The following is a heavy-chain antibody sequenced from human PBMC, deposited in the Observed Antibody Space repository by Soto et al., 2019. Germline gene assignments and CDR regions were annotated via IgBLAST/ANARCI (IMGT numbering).Heavy chain of an antibody. CDR1: GFIFYNYA. Sequence: GGSLRLSCAASGFIFYNYAMTWVRQAPGEGLEWVSAISASGSSTYYADSVKGRFTISRDNSKNTLYLQMSSLRADDTAVYYCAKDRYISSIEPPEIDYWGQGTPVTVSS. D-gene: IGHD6-13*01. J-gene: IGHJ4*02. CDR3: AKDRYISSIEPPEIDY. V-gene: IGHV3-23*01. CDR2: ISASGSST.